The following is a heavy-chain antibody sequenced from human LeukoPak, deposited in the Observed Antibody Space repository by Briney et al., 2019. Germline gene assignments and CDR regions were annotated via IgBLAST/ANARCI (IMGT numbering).Heavy chain of an antibody. Sequence: GGSLRLSCAASGFTFSTYWMSWVRQTPGKGLEWVASIRADESEKYYADSVKGRFTISRDNAKNSVYLQLSSLRAEDTAVYYCARDLSDYWGQGTLVTVSS. V-gene: IGHV3-7*01. CDR1: GFTFSTYW. CDR3: ARDLSDY. J-gene: IGHJ4*02. CDR2: IRADESEK.